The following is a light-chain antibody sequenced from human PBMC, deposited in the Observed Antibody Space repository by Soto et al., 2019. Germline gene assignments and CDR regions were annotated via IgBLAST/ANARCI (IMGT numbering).Light chain of an antibody. Sequence: EIVMTQSPASLSVSPGDGATLSCRASQSVASNVAWYQQKPGQGPRLLIDGPSTRAGGVPARFSSSRSGTDLTLTSSSLQSETFAVYYFHQDHNCPPQYTFGQGTKLQLK. CDR3: HQDHNCPPQYT. V-gene: IGKV3-15*01. CDR2: GPS. CDR1: QSVASN. J-gene: IGKJ2*01.